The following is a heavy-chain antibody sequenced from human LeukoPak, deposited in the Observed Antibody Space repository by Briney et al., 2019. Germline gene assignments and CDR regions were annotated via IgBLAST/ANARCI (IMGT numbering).Heavy chain of an antibody. CDR3: ASRSHKTIVGADTREVGDY. Sequence: SVKVSCKASGGTLRRHTITWVRQAPGQGLEWMGRIIPMMGIANYAQKFQGRVTITADTSTGTAYMDLISLRSEDTAVYYCASRSHKTIVGADTREVGDYWGQGTLVTVSS. D-gene: IGHD6-19*01. V-gene: IGHV1-69*02. CDR1: GGTLRRHT. J-gene: IGHJ4*02. CDR2: IIPMMGIA.